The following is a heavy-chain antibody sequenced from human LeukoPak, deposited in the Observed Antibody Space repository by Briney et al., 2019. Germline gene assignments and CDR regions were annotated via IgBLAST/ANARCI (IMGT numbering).Heavy chain of an antibody. CDR2: IYDSGST. CDR3: QSRFLEWLLDY. CDR1: GGSISSNNYF. Sequence: SETLSLTCTVSGGSISSNNYFWGWIRQPPGKGLEWIGSIYDSGSTYYNLSLKSRVTVSVDTSKNRFSLKLNSVTAADTAMYYCQSRFLEWLLDYWGQGTLVTVSS. J-gene: IGHJ4*02. D-gene: IGHD3-3*01. V-gene: IGHV4-39*01.